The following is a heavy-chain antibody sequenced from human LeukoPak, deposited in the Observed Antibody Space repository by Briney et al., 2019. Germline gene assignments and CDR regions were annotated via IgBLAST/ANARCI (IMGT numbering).Heavy chain of an antibody. CDR3: AKGAGYSSNWNFDY. D-gene: IGHD6-13*01. Sequence: PGGSLRLSCAASGFTFSSYGMTWVRQAPGKGLEWVSAISYSGVGTYYADSVKGRFTISRDNSKNSLYLQMNSLRLEDTAGYYCAKGAGYSSNWNFDYWGQGTLVTVSS. V-gene: IGHV3-23*01. CDR1: GFTFSSYG. J-gene: IGHJ4*02. CDR2: ISYSGVGT.